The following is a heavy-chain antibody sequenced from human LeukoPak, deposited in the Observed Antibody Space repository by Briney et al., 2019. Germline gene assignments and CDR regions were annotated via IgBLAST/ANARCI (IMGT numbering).Heavy chain of an antibody. CDR3: ARSDYYYYYMDV. V-gene: IGHV3-53*01. J-gene: IGHJ6*03. Sequence: GGSLRLSCAASGFTVSSNYMSWVRQAPGKGLEWVSVIYSGGSTYYADSVKGRFTISRDNSKNTLYLQMNSLRAEDTAVYYCARSDYYYYYMDVWGKGTTVTISS. CDR2: IYSGGST. CDR1: GFTVSSNY.